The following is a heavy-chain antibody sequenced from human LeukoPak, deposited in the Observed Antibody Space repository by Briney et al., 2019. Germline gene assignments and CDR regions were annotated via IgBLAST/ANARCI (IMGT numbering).Heavy chain of an antibody. V-gene: IGHV4-61*02. D-gene: IGHD3-10*01. CDR1: GGSISSGTYY. J-gene: IGHJ4*02. CDR3: ARGLWFGDENPPYFDY. Sequence: SQTLSLTCTVSGGSISSGTYYWYWIRQPAGKGLEWIGRIYTSGITNYNPSLKSRVTISVDTSKNQFSLKLSSVTAADTALYYCARGLWFGDENPPYFDYWGQGTLVTVSS. CDR2: IYTSGIT.